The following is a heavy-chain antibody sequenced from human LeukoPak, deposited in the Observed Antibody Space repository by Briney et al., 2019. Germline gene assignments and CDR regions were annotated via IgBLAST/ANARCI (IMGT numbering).Heavy chain of an antibody. CDR3: AREESGGYFDY. V-gene: IGHV1-46*01. D-gene: IGHD2-8*02. Sequence: ASVKVSCKASGFTFTNYYMHRVRQAPGQGLEWMGLISPTGSSTNYAQKFRGRVTMTRDTSTTTVYMELSSLRSEDTAVYYCAREESGGYFDYWGQGTLVTVSS. CDR2: ISPTGSST. J-gene: IGHJ4*02. CDR1: GFTFTNYY.